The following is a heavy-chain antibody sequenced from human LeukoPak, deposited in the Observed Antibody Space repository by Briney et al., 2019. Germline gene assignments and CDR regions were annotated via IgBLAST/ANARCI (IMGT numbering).Heavy chain of an antibody. Sequence: ASVKVSCKVSGYTLTELSMHWVRQAPGRGLEWMGGFDPEDGETIYAQKFQGRVTMTEDTSTDTAYMELSSLRSEDTAVYYCATVGSLDFWSGYTLDWFDPWGQGTLVTVSS. D-gene: IGHD3-3*01. V-gene: IGHV1-24*01. CDR2: FDPEDGET. J-gene: IGHJ5*02. CDR3: ATVGSLDFWSGYTLDWFDP. CDR1: GYTLTELS.